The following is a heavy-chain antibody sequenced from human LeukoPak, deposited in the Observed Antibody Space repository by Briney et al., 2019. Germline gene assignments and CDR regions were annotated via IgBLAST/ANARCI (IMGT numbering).Heavy chain of an antibody. J-gene: IGHJ4*02. D-gene: IGHD6-13*01. CDR2: IWYDGSNK. V-gene: IGHV3-33*01. CDR1: GFTFSSYG. Sequence: GGSLRLSCAASGFTFSSYGMHWVRQAPGKGLEGVAVIWYDGSNKYYADSVKGRFTISRDNSKNTPYLQMNSLRAEDTAVYYCARDIGAAGTRTLSDYWGQGTLVTVSS. CDR3: ARDIGAAGTRTLSDY.